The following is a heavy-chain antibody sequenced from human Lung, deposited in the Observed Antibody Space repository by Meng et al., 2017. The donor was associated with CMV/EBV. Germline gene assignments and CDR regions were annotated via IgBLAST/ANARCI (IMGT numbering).Heavy chain of an antibody. CDR2: INPNTGGT. CDR1: GYTFSDYY. V-gene: IGHV1-2*02. D-gene: IGHD1-26*01. J-gene: IGHJ4*02. CDR3: ARDRLVGATAGLDY. Sequence: QVQLVQSGAEVKKPXASVQVSCKTSGYTFSDYYINWVRQAPGQGLEWMGWINPNTGGTNYAQKFQGRVTMSRDTSISTFYMYLSRLRSDDTALYYCARDRLVGATAGLDYWGQGTLVNVSS.